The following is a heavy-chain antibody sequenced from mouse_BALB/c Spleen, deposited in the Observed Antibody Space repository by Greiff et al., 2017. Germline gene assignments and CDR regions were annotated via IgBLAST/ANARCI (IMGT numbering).Heavy chain of an antibody. V-gene: IGHV1-69*02. CDR2: IDPSDSYN. CDR3: ARWAFITTVVATPDSAY. Sequence: QVQLQQPGAELVKPGASVKLSCKASGYTFTSYWMHWVKQRPGQGLEWIGEIDPSDSYNNYNQKFKGKATLTEDKSSSTAYMQLSSLTSEDSEVYYCARWAFITTVVATPDSAYWGQGTLVTVSA. D-gene: IGHD1-1*01. J-gene: IGHJ3*01. CDR1: GYTFTSYW.